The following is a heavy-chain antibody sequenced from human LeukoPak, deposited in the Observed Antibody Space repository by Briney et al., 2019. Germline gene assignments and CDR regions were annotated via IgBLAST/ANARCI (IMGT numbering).Heavy chain of an antibody. CDR1: GGSISSSSYY. CDR3: ARLGFGILGWFDP. CDR2: IYYSGST. J-gene: IGHJ5*02. Sequence: SETLSLTCTVSGGSISSSSYYWGWIRQPPGKGLEWIGSIYYSGSTYYNPSLKSRVTISVDTSKNQFSLKLSSVTAADTAVYYCARLGFGILGWFDPWGQGTLVTVSS. D-gene: IGHD1-14*01. V-gene: IGHV4-39*01.